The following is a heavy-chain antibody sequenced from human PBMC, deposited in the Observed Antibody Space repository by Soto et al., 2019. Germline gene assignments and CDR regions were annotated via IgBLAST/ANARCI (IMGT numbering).Heavy chain of an antibody. CDR1: GGSVSSGSYY. Sequence: PSETLSLTCTVSGGSVSSGSYYWTWIRQPPGRGLEWIGYTFHSGRTNYNPSLKSRVTILVDTSRNRFSLRLSSVTSADSAVYYCARDLSNSNVMDVWGQGTTVTVSS. J-gene: IGHJ6*02. D-gene: IGHD2-8*01. CDR3: ARDLSNSNVMDV. V-gene: IGHV4-61*01. CDR2: TFHSGRT.